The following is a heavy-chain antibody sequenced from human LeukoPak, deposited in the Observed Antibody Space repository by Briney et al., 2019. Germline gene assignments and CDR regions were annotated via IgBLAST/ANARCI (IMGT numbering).Heavy chain of an antibody. CDR2: MNPNSGNT. Sequence: ASVKVSCKASGYTFTSYDINWVRQATGQGLEWMGGMNPNSGNTGYAQKFQGRVTITRNTSISTAYMELSSLRSEDTAVYYCARGGYSGYGDYFDYWGQGTLVTVSS. V-gene: IGHV1-8*03. D-gene: IGHD5-12*01. J-gene: IGHJ4*02. CDR3: ARGGYSGYGDYFDY. CDR1: GYTFTSYD.